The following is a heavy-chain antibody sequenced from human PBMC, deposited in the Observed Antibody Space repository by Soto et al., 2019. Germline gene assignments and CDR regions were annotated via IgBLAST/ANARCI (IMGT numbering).Heavy chain of an antibody. D-gene: IGHD6-19*01. V-gene: IGHV1-69*12. Sequence: QVQLVQSGAEVKKPGSSVKVSCKASGGTFSSYAISWVRQAPGQGLEWMGGLIPIFGTANYAQKVQGRVTITADESTSPAYMDLSSLRSADTAVYYCARRTFLAVAASSKGDWFDPWGQGTLVTVSS. J-gene: IGHJ5*02. CDR1: GGTFSSYA. CDR2: LIPIFGTA. CDR3: ARRTFLAVAASSKGDWFDP.